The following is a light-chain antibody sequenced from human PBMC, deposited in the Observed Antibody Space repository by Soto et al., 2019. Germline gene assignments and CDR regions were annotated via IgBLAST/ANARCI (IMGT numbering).Light chain of an antibody. V-gene: IGKV3-15*01. CDR1: QTLYNN. CDR3: QQYSDCPLT. CDR2: GAS. Sequence: EIVMTQSPATPSVSPGERATLSCRASQTLYNNLDWYQQKLGQAPRLLIYGASARATDIPARFSGSGSGTEFTLTISGLQSEDFAIYYCQQYSDCPLTFGGGTKVEIK. J-gene: IGKJ4*01.